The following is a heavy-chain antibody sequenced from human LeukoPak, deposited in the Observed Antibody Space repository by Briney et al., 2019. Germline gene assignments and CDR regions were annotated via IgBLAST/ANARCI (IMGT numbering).Heavy chain of an antibody. D-gene: IGHD6-13*01. V-gene: IGHV3-33*01. CDR3: ARDPSSWKNGYFDY. Sequence: PGGSLRLSCAASGFTSSSYNMNWVRQAPGKGLEWVAVIWYDGSNKYYADSVKGRFTISRDNSKNTLYLQMNSLRAEDTAVYYCARDPSSWKNGYFDYWGQGTLVTVSS. CDR1: GFTSSSYN. J-gene: IGHJ4*02. CDR2: IWYDGSNK.